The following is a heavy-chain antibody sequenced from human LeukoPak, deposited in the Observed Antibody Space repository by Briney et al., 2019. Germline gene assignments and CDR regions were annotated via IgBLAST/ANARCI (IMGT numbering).Heavy chain of an antibody. CDR1: GFTFSRYG. CDR2: ISYDGSNK. J-gene: IGHJ6*02. D-gene: IGHD3-10*01. Sequence: PGGSLRLSCAASGFTFSRYGMHWVRQAPGKGLEWVAVISYDGSNKYYADSVKGRFTTSRDNSKNTLYVQMNSLRAEDTAVYYCSPLSGVRGVMPSGMGVWGQGTTVTVSS. CDR3: SPLSGVRGVMPSGMGV. V-gene: IGHV3-30*03.